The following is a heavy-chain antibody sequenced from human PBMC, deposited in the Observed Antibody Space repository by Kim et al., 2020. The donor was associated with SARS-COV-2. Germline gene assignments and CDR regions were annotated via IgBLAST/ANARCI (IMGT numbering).Heavy chain of an antibody. J-gene: IGHJ5*02. D-gene: IGHD6-13*01. V-gene: IGHV4-34*01. Sequence: SLTGRVTISVDTSKNQFSLKLSSVTAADTAVYYCARGQSAAAIEVGFDPWGQGTLVTVSS. CDR3: ARGQSAAAIEVGFDP.